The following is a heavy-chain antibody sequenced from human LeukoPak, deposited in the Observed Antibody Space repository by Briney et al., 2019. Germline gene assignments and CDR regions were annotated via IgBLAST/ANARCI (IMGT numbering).Heavy chain of an antibody. V-gene: IGHV7-4-1*02. CDR1: GYPFSAHF. Sequence: ASVRVSCKASGYPFSAHFLNWVRQAPGQGLEWMGNVDTTTGNPRYAQDFTGRFVFSLDTSVSTAYLQITSLKADDTAAYYCVRETPTPGMDYWGQGTQVTVSS. CDR3: VRETPTPGMDY. D-gene: IGHD3-10*01. J-gene: IGHJ4*02. CDR2: VDTTTGNP.